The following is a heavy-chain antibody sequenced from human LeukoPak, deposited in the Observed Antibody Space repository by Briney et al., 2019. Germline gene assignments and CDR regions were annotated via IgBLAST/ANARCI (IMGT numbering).Heavy chain of an antibody. J-gene: IGHJ5*02. Sequence: SETLSLTCTVSGGSISSSTYYWGWVRQPPGKGLEWIGSVSYSGTTYYNTSLRSRVTISIDPSRNQFSLKVTSVTAADTAVYYCARETPAVRNNCFDPWGQGTLVTVSS. V-gene: IGHV4-39*02. CDR2: VSYSGTT. CDR1: GGSISSSTYY. D-gene: IGHD2-2*01. CDR3: ARETPAVRNNCFDP.